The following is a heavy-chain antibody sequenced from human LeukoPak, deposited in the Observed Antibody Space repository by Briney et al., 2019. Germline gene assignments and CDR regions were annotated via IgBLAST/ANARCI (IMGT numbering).Heavy chain of an antibody. D-gene: IGHD3-3*01. CDR1: GGSISSGDYY. Sequence: SQTLSLTCTISGGSISSGDYYWSWIRQPPGKGLEWIGYIYYSGSTYYNPSLKSRVTISVDTSKNQFSLKLSSVTAADTAVYYCARNLGRITIFGVVAPPGYWGQGTLVTVSS. J-gene: IGHJ4*02. CDR3: ARNLGRITIFGVVAPPGY. V-gene: IGHV4-30-4*01. CDR2: IYYSGST.